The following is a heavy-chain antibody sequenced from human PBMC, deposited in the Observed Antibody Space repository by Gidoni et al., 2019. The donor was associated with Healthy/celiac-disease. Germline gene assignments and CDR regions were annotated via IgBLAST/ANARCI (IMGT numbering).Heavy chain of an antibody. CDR1: GGSISSGGYY. CDR3: ARDRRFLNWFDP. Sequence: QVQLQESGPGLVKPSQTLSLPCTVSGGSISSGGYYWSWIRQHPGKGLEWIGYIYYSGSTYYNPSLKSRVTISVDTSKNQFSLKLSSVTAADTAVYYCARDRRFLNWFDPWGQGTLVTVSS. CDR2: IYYSGST. D-gene: IGHD3-3*01. V-gene: IGHV4-31*03. J-gene: IGHJ5*02.